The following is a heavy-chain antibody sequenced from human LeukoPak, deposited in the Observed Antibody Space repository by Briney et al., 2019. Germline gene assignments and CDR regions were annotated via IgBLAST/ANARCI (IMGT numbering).Heavy chain of an antibody. D-gene: IGHD4-17*01. CDR3: ASEAYGDYDWYFDL. Sequence: SQTLSLTCTVSGGSISSGSYYWSWIRQPAGKGLEWIGRIYTSGSTNYNPSLKSRVTISVDTSKNQFSLKLSSVTAADTAVYYCASEAYGDYDWYFDLWGRGTLVTVSS. CDR1: GGSISSGSYY. CDR2: IYTSGST. J-gene: IGHJ2*01. V-gene: IGHV4-61*02.